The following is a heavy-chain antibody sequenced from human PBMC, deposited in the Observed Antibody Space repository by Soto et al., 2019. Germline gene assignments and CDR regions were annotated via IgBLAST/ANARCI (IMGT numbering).Heavy chain of an antibody. J-gene: IGHJ4*02. CDR3: ARTYSSSWSPFDY. CDR1: GGSFSGYY. D-gene: IGHD6-13*01. CDR2: INQSGST. Sequence: QVQLQQWGAGLLKPSETLSLTCAVYGGSFSGYYWSWIRQPPGKGLEWIGEINQSGSTNYNPSLKSRVTISVVTSKNQFSLKLSSVTAADTAVYYCARTYSSSWSPFDYWGQGTLVTVSS. V-gene: IGHV4-34*01.